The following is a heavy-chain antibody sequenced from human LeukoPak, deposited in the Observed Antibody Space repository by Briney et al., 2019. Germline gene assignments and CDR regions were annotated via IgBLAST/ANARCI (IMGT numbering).Heavy chain of an antibody. V-gene: IGHV3-64*01. Sequence: PGGSLRLSCAASGFTFSDYYMSWIRQAPGKGLEYVSAISSNGGSTYYANSVKGRFTISRDNSKNTLYLQMGSLRAEDMAVYYCARVAGGYSYGRYGMDVWGQGTTVTVSS. J-gene: IGHJ6*02. CDR2: ISSNGGST. D-gene: IGHD5-18*01. CDR3: ARVAGGYSYGRYGMDV. CDR1: GFTFSDYY.